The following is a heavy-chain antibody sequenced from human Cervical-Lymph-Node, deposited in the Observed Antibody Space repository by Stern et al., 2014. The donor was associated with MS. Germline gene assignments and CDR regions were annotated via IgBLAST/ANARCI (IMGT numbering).Heavy chain of an antibody. V-gene: IGHV1-69*14. CDR3: ARDQGEYGSGSDDSWFDP. J-gene: IGHJ5*02. Sequence: VQLVQSGGEVKKPGSSVKVSCKASRDTFTYSDLSWLRQAPGQGPEWMGGFIPMLGTKTYEQKFKGRVSITADTSNNIAYIELTSLRFEDTAVYFCARDQGEYGSGSDDSWFDPWGQGTLVTVSS. D-gene: IGHD3-10*01. CDR1: RDTFTYSD. CDR2: FIPMLGTK.